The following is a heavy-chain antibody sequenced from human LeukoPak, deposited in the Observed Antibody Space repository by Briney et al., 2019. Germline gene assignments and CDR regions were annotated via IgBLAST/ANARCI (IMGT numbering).Heavy chain of an antibody. D-gene: IGHD2-21*02. CDR2: IWYDGSNK. CDR3: ARVRGCGGDCYYIDY. J-gene: IGHJ4*02. CDR1: GFTFSNAG. V-gene: IGHV3-33*01. Sequence: TGGSLRLSCGASGFTFSNAGMHWVRQAPGKGLEWVAVIWYDGSNKYYADPVKGRFTISGDNSKNTLYLQMNSLRAEDTAVYYCARVRGCGGDCYYIDYWGQGTLVTVSS.